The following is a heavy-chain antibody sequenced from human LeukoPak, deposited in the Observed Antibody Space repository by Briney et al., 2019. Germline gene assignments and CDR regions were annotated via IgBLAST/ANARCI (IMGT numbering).Heavy chain of an antibody. CDR2: ISYDGSNK. CDR1: GFTFGSYG. V-gene: IGHV3-30*18. Sequence: PGRSLRLSCAASGFTFGSYGMHWVRQAPGKGLEWVAVISYDGSNKYYADSVKGRFTISRDNSKNTLYLQMNSLRAEDTAVYYCAKDRGSSGYYDYWGQGTLVTVSS. D-gene: IGHD3-22*01. CDR3: AKDRGSSGYYDY. J-gene: IGHJ4*02.